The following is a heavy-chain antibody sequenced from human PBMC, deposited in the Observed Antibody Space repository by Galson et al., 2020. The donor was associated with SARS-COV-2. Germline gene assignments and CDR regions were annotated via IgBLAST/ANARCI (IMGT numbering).Heavy chain of an antibody. CDR3: ARGGSRPVMVFDYYYFYMDV. J-gene: IGHJ6*03. CDR1: GGSFRDYS. D-gene: IGHD5-18*01. Sequence: SETLSLTCGVYGGSFRDYSWTWVRQPPGKGLEWIGEISHSGSTNYSPSLKSRVFMSVDTSKNQFSLKLRSVTAADTAVYYCARGGSRPVMVFDYYYFYMDVWGKGTTVTVSS. CDR2: ISHSGST. V-gene: IGHV4-34*01.